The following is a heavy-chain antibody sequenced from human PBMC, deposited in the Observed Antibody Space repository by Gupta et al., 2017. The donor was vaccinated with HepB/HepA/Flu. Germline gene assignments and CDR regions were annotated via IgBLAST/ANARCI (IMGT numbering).Heavy chain of an antibody. V-gene: IGHV4-39*01. CDR3: ARRAGGYLYYYGFDV. J-gene: IGHJ6*02. CDR1: SGSIIDSDYY. Sequence: QLQLQESGPGLVKPSENLSLTCTVSSGSIIDSDYYWDWIRQPPGKGLEWIGSIYYDGITYYKSSLKSRVTVSVDTSKNQFSLRLTSVTAADTAVYYCARRAGGYLYYYGFDVWGQGTTVSV. D-gene: IGHD3-22*01. CDR2: IYYDGIT.